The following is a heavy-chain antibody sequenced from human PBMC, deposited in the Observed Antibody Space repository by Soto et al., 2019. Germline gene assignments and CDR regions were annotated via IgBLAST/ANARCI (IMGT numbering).Heavy chain of an antibody. CDR1: GFTFSSYA. J-gene: IGHJ6*02. V-gene: IGHV3-30-3*01. CDR3: ARDRDNGMDV. Sequence: SGGSLRLSCAASGFTFSSYAMHWVRQAPGKGLEWVAVISYDGSNKYYADSVKGRFTISRDNSKNTLYLQMNSLRAEDTAVYYCARDRDNGMDVWGQGTTVTVSS. CDR2: ISYDGSNK. D-gene: IGHD2-15*01.